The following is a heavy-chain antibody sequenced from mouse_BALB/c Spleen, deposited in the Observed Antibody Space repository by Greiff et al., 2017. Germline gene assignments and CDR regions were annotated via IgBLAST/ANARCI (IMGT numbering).Heavy chain of an antibody. CDR3: ARGTNSLLRLQFAY. J-gene: IGHJ3*01. CDR2: INPYNGDT. V-gene: IGHV1-20*02. D-gene: IGHD1-2*01. CDR1: GYSFTGYF. Sequence: EVMLVESGPELVKPGASVKISCKASGYSFTGYFMNWVMQSHGKSLEWIGRINPYNGDTFYNQKFKGKATLTVDKSSSTAHMELRSLASEDSAVYYCARGTNSLLRLQFAYWGQGTLVTVSA.